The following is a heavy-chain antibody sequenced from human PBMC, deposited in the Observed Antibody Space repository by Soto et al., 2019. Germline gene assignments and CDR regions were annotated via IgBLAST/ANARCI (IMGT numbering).Heavy chain of an antibody. Sequence: PGGSLRLSCAASGFTFSGSAMHWVRQASGKGLEWVGRIRSKANSYATAYAASVKGRFTISRDDSKNTAYLQMNSLKTEDTAVYYCTIVVVVAASHAFDIWAQGTMVTVSS. D-gene: IGHD2-15*01. CDR1: GFTFSGSA. CDR3: TIVVVVAASHAFDI. CDR2: IRSKANSYAT. J-gene: IGHJ3*02. V-gene: IGHV3-73*01.